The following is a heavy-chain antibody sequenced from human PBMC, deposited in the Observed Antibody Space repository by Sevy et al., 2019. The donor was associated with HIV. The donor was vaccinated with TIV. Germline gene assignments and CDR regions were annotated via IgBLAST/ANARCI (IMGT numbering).Heavy chain of an antibody. Sequence: SETLSLTCTVSGGSVSRSTYYWGWIRQPPGKGLEWIGSIYYSGSTYYNPSLKSRVTISVDTSKNQFSPKLSSVTAADTAVYYCARHSSMTTVTMNYWGQGTLVTVSS. V-gene: IGHV4-39*01. CDR2: IYYSGST. D-gene: IGHD4-17*01. CDR3: ARHSSMTTVTMNY. J-gene: IGHJ4*02. CDR1: GGSVSRSTYY.